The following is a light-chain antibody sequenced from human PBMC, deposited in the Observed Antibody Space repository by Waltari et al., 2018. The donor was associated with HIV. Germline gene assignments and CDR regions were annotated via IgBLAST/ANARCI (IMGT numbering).Light chain of an antibody. J-gene: IGKJ5*01. CDR2: GAS. Sequence: EIVLTQSPATLSLSPGERATLSCRASQSVSSYLAWYQQQPGQAPRFLIYGASSRATVIPARFSGSGSGTDFTLTISSLEPGDFGVYYCHQRSNWPITFGQGTRLEIK. CDR1: QSVSSY. CDR3: HQRSNWPIT. V-gene: IGKV3-11*01.